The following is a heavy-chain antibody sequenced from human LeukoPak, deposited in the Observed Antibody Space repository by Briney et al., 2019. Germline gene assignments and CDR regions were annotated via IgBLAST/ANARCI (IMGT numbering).Heavy chain of an antibody. J-gene: IGHJ4*02. CDR1: GGSLSGHL. V-gene: IGHV4-59*11. Sequence: SDTLSLTCTVSGGSLSGHLWSWFRRPPGKGLENIGYIHSSGSTNYNPSYKSRVTVSLEMSKNQFSLSLSSVTAADTAVYYCARDPGDTDWYNIAFWGQGILVTVSS. D-gene: IGHD1/OR15-1a*01. CDR3: ARDPGDTDWYNIAF. CDR2: IHSSGST.